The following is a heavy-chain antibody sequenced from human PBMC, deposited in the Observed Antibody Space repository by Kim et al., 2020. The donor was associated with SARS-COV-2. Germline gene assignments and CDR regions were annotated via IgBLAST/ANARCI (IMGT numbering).Heavy chain of an antibody. V-gene: IGHV1-18*01. CDR3: ATTGLMGALYYFDY. J-gene: IGHJ4*02. D-gene: IGHD1-26*01. Sequence: AQKLQGRVTMTTDNTTSTAYMELRSLRSDDTAVYYCATTGLMGALYYFDYWGQGTLVTVSS.